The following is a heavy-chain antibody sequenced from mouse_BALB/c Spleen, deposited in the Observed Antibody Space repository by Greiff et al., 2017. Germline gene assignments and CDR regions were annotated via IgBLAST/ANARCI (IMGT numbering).Heavy chain of an antibody. J-gene: IGHJ2*01. CDR2: ISYDGSN. V-gene: IGHV3-6*02. CDR3: ARVYDYEIYFDY. CDR1: GYSITSGYY. D-gene: IGHD2-4*01. Sequence: ESGPGLVKPSQSLSLTCSVTGYSITSGYYWNWIRQFPGNKLEWMGYISYDGSNNYNPSLKNRISITRDTSKNQFFLKLNSVTTEDTATYYCARVYDYEIYFDYWGQGTTLTVSS.